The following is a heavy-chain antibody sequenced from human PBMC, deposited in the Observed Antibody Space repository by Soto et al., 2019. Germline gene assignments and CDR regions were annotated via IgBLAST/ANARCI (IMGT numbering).Heavy chain of an antibody. CDR3: AKDIGLRLGELSLDYYYYGMDV. D-gene: IGHD3-16*02. J-gene: IGHJ6*02. CDR2: ISYDGSNK. CDR1: GFTFSSYG. Sequence: PGGSLRLSCAASGFTFSSYGMHWVRQAPGKGLEWVAVISYDGSNKYYADSVKGRFTTSRDNSKNTLYLQMNSLRAEDTAVYYCAKDIGLRLGELSLDYYYYGMDVWGQGPTVTVSS. V-gene: IGHV3-30*18.